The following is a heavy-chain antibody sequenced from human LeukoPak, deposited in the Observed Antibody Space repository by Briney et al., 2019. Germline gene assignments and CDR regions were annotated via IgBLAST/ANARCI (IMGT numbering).Heavy chain of an antibody. CDR1: GGSISSSSYY. J-gene: IGHJ5*02. V-gene: IGHV4-39*07. CDR3: ARRRVAAAGTGGWFDP. CDR2: IYYSGST. D-gene: IGHD6-13*01. Sequence: SETLSLTCTVSGGSISSSSYYWGWIRQPPGKGLEWIGSIYYSGSTNYNPSLKSRVTISVDTSKNQFSLKLSSVTAADTAVYYCARRRVAAAGTGGWFDPWGQGTLVTVSS.